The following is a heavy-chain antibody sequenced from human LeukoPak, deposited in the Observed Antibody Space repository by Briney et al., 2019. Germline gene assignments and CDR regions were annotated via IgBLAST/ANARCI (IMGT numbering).Heavy chain of an antibody. V-gene: IGHV4-39*07. CDR1: GGSISSSSYY. CDR3: ARVDIEATTLDY. J-gene: IGHJ4*02. Sequence: SETLSLTCTVSGGSISSSSYYWGWIHQPPGKGLEWIGSIYYSGSTYYNPSLKSRVTISVDTSKNQFSLKLSSVTAADTAVYYCARVDIEATTLDYWGQGTLVTVSS. D-gene: IGHD5-12*01. CDR2: IYYSGST.